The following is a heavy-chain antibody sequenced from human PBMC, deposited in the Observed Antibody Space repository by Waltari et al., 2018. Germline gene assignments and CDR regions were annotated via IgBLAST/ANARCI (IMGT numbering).Heavy chain of an antibody. CDR1: GFSSTAFS. D-gene: IGHD3-3*01. CDR2: IHQGASDG. J-gene: IGHJ4*02. Sequence: EVQLVESGGGLVQPGESLRLSCAVSGFSSTAFSMSWVRQAPGKGLEWVASIHQGASDGKYVESVRGRFTISRDNARNSLDLQMNSLRVEDTAVYFCARWRWQQSEFDNWGQGTLVTVS. V-gene: IGHV3-7*01. CDR3: ARWRWQQSEFDN.